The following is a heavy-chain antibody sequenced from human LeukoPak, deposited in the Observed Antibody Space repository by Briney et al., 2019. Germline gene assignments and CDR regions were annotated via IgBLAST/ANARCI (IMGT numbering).Heavy chain of an antibody. V-gene: IGHV3-7*01. Sequence: GGSLRLSCAASGFTFSSYWMSWVRQAPGKGLEWVANIKQDGSEKYYVDSVKGRFTISRDNAKNSLYLQMNSLRAEDTAVYYCARDRPRGYSYGHKYWGQGTLVTVSS. D-gene: IGHD5-18*01. CDR1: GFTFSSYW. CDR2: IKQDGSEK. CDR3: ARDRPRGYSYGHKY. J-gene: IGHJ4*02.